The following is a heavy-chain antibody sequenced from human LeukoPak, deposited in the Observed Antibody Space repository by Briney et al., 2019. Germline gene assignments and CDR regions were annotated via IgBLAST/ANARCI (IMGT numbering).Heavy chain of an antibody. CDR3: VRDQYCASSSCPGAFDL. J-gene: IGHJ3*01. CDR1: GFNFYYDW. D-gene: IGHD2-2*01. Sequence: GGSLRRSCAASGFNFYYDWMSWVRQAPGKGLEWVGRIKSKTDGGTTEYAAPVKGRFTISRDDSRNTLYLQMSSLKTEDTAVYYCVRDQYCASSSCPGAFDLWGQGTVVTVSS. V-gene: IGHV3-15*01. CDR2: IKSKTDGGTT.